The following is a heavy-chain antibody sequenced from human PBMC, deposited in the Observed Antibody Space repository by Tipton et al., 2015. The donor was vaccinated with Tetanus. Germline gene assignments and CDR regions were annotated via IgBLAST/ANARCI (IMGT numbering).Heavy chain of an antibody. CDR3: ARESPALDC. J-gene: IGHJ4*02. V-gene: IGHV6-1*01. D-gene: IGHD1-14*01. Sequence: GLVKPSQTLSLTCVISGDSVSRNNATWNWIRQSLSRGLEWLGRTYYRSKWYNDYAPSVKSRITIKPDTSKNQFSLQLNSMTPEDTAVYFCARESPALDCWGQGILVTVSS. CDR1: GDSVSRNNAT. CDR2: TYYRSKWYN.